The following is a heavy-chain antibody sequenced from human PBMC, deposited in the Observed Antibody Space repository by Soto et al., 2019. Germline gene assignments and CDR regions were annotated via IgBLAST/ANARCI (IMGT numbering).Heavy chain of an antibody. D-gene: IGHD2-15*01. J-gene: IGHJ4*02. Sequence: QVQLVESGGGVVQPGRSLRLSCAASGFTFSSYAMHWVRQAPGKGLEWVAVISYDGSNKYYADSVEGRFTISRDNSKNTLYLQMNSLRAEDTAVYYCARDYGGYVYYWGQGTLVTVSS. CDR1: GFTFSSYA. CDR3: ARDYGGYVYY. V-gene: IGHV3-30-3*01. CDR2: ISYDGSNK.